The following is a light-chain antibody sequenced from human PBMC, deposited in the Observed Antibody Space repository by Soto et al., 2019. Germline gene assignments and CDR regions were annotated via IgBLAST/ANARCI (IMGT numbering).Light chain of an antibody. V-gene: IGLV2-14*03. CDR3: SSYTGSSTLLYV. Sequence: QSVLTQPASVSGSPGQSITISCTGTISDVGDYNSVSWYQQHPGKAPKLMIYDVSNRPSGVSNRFSGSKSGNTASLTISGLQAEDEADYYCSSYTGSSTLLYVFGTGTKVTVL. CDR1: ISDVGDYNS. CDR2: DVS. J-gene: IGLJ1*01.